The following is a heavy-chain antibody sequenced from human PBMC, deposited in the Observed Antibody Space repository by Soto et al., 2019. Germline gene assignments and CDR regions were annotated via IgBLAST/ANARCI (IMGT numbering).Heavy chain of an antibody. V-gene: IGHV1-18*04. Sequence: QVQLVQSGAEVKKPGASVKVSCKASGYTFTSYGISWVRQAPGQAVEWMGWISAYNGNTNYAQKLQGSVTITPDTSTSTVYMEPSNMKSDDTAVHCSARDGYCTIGVCYGLRNYSYWGGLDVWGQGTTVTVSS. D-gene: IGHD2-8*01. CDR1: GYTFTSYG. CDR3: ARDGYCTIGVCYGLRNYSYWGGLDV. CDR2: ISAYNGNT. J-gene: IGHJ6*02.